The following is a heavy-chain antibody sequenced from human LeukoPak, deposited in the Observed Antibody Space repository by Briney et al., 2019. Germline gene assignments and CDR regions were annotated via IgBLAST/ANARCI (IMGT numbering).Heavy chain of an antibody. CDR2: INQDGSDK. J-gene: IGHJ6*02. Sequence: GGSLRLSCAASGFTFSSSWMSWVRQAPGKGLEWVANINQDGSDKHYVDSVKGRFTISRDNAKSSLYLHMNSLRAEDTAVYYCARAPLAWGQGTTVTVSS. V-gene: IGHV3-7*05. CDR3: ARAPLA. CDR1: GFTFSSSW.